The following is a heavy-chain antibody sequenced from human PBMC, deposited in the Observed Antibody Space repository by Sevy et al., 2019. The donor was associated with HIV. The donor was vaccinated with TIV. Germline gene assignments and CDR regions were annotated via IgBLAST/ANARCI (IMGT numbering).Heavy chain of an antibody. D-gene: IGHD1-1*01. Sequence: GGSLRLSCLGFGFTSSDYYMSWIRQAPGKGLEWVSYISGSGSTIDYADSVKGRFTISRDNAKNSLYLKMNSLRAEDTAVYYCAREKRQDYYYYGMDVWGQGTTVTVSS. V-gene: IGHV3-11*01. CDR3: AREKRQDYYYYGMDV. CDR1: GFTSSDYY. CDR2: ISGSGSTI. J-gene: IGHJ6*02.